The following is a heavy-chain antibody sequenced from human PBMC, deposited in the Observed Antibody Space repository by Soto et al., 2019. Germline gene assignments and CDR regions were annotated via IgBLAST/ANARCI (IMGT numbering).Heavy chain of an antibody. CDR2: ISYDGSNK. CDR3: ARVDSSSSGRYYYYGMDV. V-gene: IGHV3-30-3*01. CDR1: GFTFSSYA. J-gene: IGHJ6*02. D-gene: IGHD6-6*01. Sequence: GGSLRLSCAASGFTFSSYAMHWVRQAPGKGLEWVAVISYDGSNKYYADSVKGRFTISRDNSKNTLYLQMNSLRAEDTAVYYCARVDSSSSGRYYYYGMDVWGQGTTVTVSS.